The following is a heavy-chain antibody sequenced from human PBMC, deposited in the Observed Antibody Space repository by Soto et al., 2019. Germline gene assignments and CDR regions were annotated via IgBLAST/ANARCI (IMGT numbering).Heavy chain of an antibody. CDR3: EVRSGVTSEFDS. D-gene: IGHD2-15*01. J-gene: IGHJ4*02. CDR1: GFTFSAHW. Sequence: GGSLRLSCAAAGFTFSAHWMHWVRQAPGKGLVWVSCIKSDGSSTYYADSVKGRFTISRDNAKNTLYLQMNNLRAEDTAVYYCEVRSGVTSEFDSWGQGTLVTVSS. V-gene: IGHV3-74*01. CDR2: IKSDGSST.